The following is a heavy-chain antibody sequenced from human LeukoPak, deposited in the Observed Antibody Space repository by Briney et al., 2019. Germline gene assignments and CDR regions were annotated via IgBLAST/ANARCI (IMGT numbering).Heavy chain of an antibody. CDR3: ARQKSGSYGLFDY. CDR2: IYCSGST. Sequence: PSETLSLTCTVSGGSISSSSYYWGWIRQPPGKGLEWIGSIYCSGSTYYNPSLKSRVTISVDTSKNQFSLKLSSVTAADTAVYYCARQKSGSYGLFDYWGQGTLVTVSS. D-gene: IGHD1-26*01. J-gene: IGHJ4*02. V-gene: IGHV4-39*01. CDR1: GGSISSSSYY.